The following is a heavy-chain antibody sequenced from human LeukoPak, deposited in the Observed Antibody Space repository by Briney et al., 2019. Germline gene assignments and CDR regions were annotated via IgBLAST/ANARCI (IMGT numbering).Heavy chain of an antibody. V-gene: IGHV4-4*02. CDR2: IYHSGST. CDR1: GGSISSSNW. CDR3: ALYSSSYGRFDP. J-gene: IGHJ5*02. D-gene: IGHD6-13*01. Sequence: AETLSLTCAVSGGSISSSNWWGWVRQPPGKGLEWIGEIYHSGSTNYNPSLKSRVTISVDKSKNQFSLKLSSVTAADTAVYYCALYSSSYGRFDPWGQGTLVTVSS.